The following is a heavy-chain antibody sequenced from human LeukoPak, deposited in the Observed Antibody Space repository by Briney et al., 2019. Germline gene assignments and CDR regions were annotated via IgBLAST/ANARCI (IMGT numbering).Heavy chain of an antibody. CDR1: GFTFSSFS. D-gene: IGHD5-18*01. Sequence: GGSLRLSCAASGFTFSSFSMSWVRQAPGKGLEWVSGISWNSGSIGYADSVKGRFTISRDNAKNSLYLQMNSLRAEDTALYYCAKDRYKEDYSYGSEYFQHWGQGTLVTVSS. CDR2: ISWNSGSI. J-gene: IGHJ1*01. CDR3: AKDRYKEDYSYGSEYFQH. V-gene: IGHV3-9*01.